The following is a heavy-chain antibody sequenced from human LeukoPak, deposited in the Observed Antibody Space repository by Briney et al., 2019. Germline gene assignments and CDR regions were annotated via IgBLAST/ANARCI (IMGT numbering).Heavy chain of an antibody. V-gene: IGHV1-8*03. D-gene: IGHD3-22*01. Sequence: ASVKVSCKASGYIFTTYYMHWVRQATGQGLGWMGWMNPNSGNTGYAQKFQGRVTITRNTSISTAYMELSSLRSEDTAVYYCARGKKYYDSSGPDDYWGQGTLVTVSS. CDR1: GYIFTTYY. CDR3: ARGKKYYDSSGPDDY. CDR2: MNPNSGNT. J-gene: IGHJ4*02.